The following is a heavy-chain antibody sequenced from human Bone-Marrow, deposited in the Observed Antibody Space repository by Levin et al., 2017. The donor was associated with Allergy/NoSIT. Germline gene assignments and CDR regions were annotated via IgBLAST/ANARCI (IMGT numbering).Heavy chain of an antibody. Sequence: KAGESLKISCKASGYSFTNYYLHWVRQAPGQGLEWMGVIDPSGGTTRYAEKFLGRVSMTRDTSTSTVYMELSGLKSEDTAIYYCTRKYDNYLFDYWGQGTLVTVSS. J-gene: IGHJ4*02. CDR3: TRKYDNYLFDY. CDR2: IDPSGGTT. V-gene: IGHV1-46*03. D-gene: IGHD3-9*01. CDR1: GYSFTNYY.